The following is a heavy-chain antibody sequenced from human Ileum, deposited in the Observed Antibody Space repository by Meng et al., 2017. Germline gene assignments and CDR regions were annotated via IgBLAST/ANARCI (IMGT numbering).Heavy chain of an antibody. CDR3: AREPPAAAGTGADY. CDR2: IYYSGTT. J-gene: IGHJ4*02. CDR1: GGSISSGGYY. Sequence: QVQLQESGPGLVKPSVTLSLTCAVSGGSISSGGYYWSWIRQHPGKGLEWIGYIYYSGTTYYNPSLKSRVTISVDTSKNQFSLKLSSVTAADTAVYYCAREPPAAAGTGADYWGQGTLVTVSS. D-gene: IGHD6-13*01. V-gene: IGHV4-31*11.